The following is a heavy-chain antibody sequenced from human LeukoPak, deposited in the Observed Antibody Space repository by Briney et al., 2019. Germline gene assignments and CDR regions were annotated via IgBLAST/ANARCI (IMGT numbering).Heavy chain of an antibody. CDR1: GYTLTELS. Sequence: ASVKVSCKVSGYTLTELSMHWVRQAPGKGLEWMGGFDPEDGETIYAQKFQGRVTITADKSTSTAYMELSSLRSEDTAVYYCASQRTPLPNSRQNLDYWGQGTLVTVSS. J-gene: IGHJ4*02. CDR3: ASQRTPLPNSRQNLDY. D-gene: IGHD2/OR15-2a*01. CDR2: FDPEDGET. V-gene: IGHV1-24*01.